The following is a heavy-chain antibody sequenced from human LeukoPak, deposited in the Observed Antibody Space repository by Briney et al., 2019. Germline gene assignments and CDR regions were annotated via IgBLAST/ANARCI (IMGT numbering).Heavy chain of an antibody. V-gene: IGHV1-18*04. Sequence: RASVKVSCKASGYTFTSYYMHWVRQAPGQGLEWMGWISAYNGNTNYAQKLQGRVTMTTDTSTSTAYMELRSLRSDDTAVYYCARDLGIAVAGTSRWFDPWGQGTLVTVSS. CDR3: ARDLGIAVAGTSRWFDP. CDR2: ISAYNGNT. J-gene: IGHJ5*02. CDR1: GYTFTSYY. D-gene: IGHD6-19*01.